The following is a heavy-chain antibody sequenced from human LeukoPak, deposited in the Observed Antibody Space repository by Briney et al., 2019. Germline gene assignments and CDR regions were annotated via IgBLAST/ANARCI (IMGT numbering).Heavy chain of an antibody. CDR1: GFTFSSYW. J-gene: IGHJ4*02. CDR3: ARPLYDFWSGYDYYFDY. V-gene: IGHV3-74*01. CDR2: INTDGSST. D-gene: IGHD3-3*01. Sequence: GGSLRLSCAASGFTFSSYWMHWVRQAPGKGLVWVSRINTDGSSTSYADSVKGRFTISRDNAKNTLYLQMNSLRAEDTAVYYCARPLYDFWSGYDYYFDYWGQGTLVTVSS.